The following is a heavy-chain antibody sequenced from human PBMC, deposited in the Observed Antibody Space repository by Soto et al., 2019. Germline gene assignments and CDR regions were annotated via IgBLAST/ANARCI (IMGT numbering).Heavy chain of an antibody. CDR1: GFTFSSYG. V-gene: IGHV3-30*18. J-gene: IGHJ4*02. CDR2: ISYDGSNK. D-gene: IGHD4-17*01. CDR3: AKDHGYGDYPGIDY. Sequence: QVQLVESGGGVVQPGRSLRLSCAASGFTFSSYGMHWVRQAPGKGLEWVAVISYDGSNKYYADSVKGRFTISRDNSKNTLYLQMNSLRAEDTAVYYCAKDHGYGDYPGIDYWGQGTLVTVSS.